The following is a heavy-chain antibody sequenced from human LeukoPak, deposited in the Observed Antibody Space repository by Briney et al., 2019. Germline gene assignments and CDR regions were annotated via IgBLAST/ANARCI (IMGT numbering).Heavy chain of an antibody. D-gene: IGHD3-10*01. CDR1: GYTFTAYY. J-gene: IGHJ4*02. V-gene: IGHV1-2*02. CDR2: INPNSGGT. CDR3: ARDHSYYDSGSYSNVDY. Sequence: ASVKVSCKASGYTFTAYYIHWVRQAPGQGLEWMGWINPNSGGTNYVQKFQGRVTMTRDTSSSKAYTELSRLRSDDTAVYYCARDHSYYDSGSYSNVDYWGQGTLVTVSS.